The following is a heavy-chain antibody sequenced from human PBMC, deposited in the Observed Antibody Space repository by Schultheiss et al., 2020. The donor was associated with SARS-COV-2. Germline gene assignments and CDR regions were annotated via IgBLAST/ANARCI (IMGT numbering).Heavy chain of an antibody. J-gene: IGHJ4*02. Sequence: LSLTCAASGFTFSSYWMSWVRQAPGKGLEWVANIKQDGSEKYYVDSVKGRFTISRDNAKNSLYLQLNSLRVEDTAVYDCARGTFGTLVVVITGAHWGQGTLVTVSS. CDR3: ARGTFGTLVVVITGAH. D-gene: IGHD3-22*01. CDR1: GFTFSSYW. V-gene: IGHV3-7*01. CDR2: IKQDGSEK.